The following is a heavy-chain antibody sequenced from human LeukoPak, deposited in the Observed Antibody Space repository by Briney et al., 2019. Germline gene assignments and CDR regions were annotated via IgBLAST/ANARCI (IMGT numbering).Heavy chain of an antibody. Sequence: GGSLRLSCAASGFTFSSYEMNWVRQAPGKGLEWVSYISSSGSTIYYADSVKGRFTISRDNAKNSLYLQMNSLRAEDTAVYYCARRPVIFIMDGYSSGWYGGAIDYWGQGTLVTVSS. D-gene: IGHD6-19*01. CDR1: GFTFSSYE. J-gene: IGHJ4*02. CDR3: ARRPVIFIMDGYSSGWYGGAIDY. CDR2: ISSSGSTI. V-gene: IGHV3-48*03.